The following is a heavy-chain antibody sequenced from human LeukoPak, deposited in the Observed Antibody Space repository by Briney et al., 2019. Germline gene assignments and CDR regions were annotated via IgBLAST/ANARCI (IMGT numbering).Heavy chain of an antibody. J-gene: IGHJ4*02. CDR3: ARRYDSSAIRGEFDY. CDR1: GYSFTSYW. D-gene: IGHD3-22*01. Sequence: GESLKISCKGSGYSFTSYWVGWVRQMPGKGLEWMGIIYPGDSDTRYSPSFQGQVTISADKSISTAYLQWSSLKASDTAMYYCARRYDSSAIRGEFDYWGQGTLVTVSS. V-gene: IGHV5-51*01. CDR2: IYPGDSDT.